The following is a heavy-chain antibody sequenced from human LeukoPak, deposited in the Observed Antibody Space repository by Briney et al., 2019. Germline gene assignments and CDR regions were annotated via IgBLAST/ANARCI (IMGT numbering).Heavy chain of an antibody. D-gene: IGHD6-13*01. CDR1: GFTFDDYT. CDR3: AKDSSSWGVPDY. Sequence: GGSLRLSGAASGFTFDDYTMHWVRQAPGKGLEWVSLISWDGGSTYYADSVKGRFTISRDNSKNSLYLQMNSLRTEDTALYYCAKDSSSWGVPDYWGQGTLVTVSS. CDR2: ISWDGGST. J-gene: IGHJ4*02. V-gene: IGHV3-43*01.